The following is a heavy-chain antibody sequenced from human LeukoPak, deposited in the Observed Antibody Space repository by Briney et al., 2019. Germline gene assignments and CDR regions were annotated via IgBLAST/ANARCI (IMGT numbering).Heavy chain of an antibody. Sequence: GGSLRLSCAASGFTFSSYWMNWARQAPGKGLEWVASINHNGNVNYYVESVKGRFTISRDNAKNSLYLQMSNLRAEDTAVYFCARGGGLDVWGQGATVTVSS. D-gene: IGHD3-16*01. V-gene: IGHV3-7*03. CDR2: INHNGNVN. CDR1: GFTFSSYW. CDR3: ARGGGLDV. J-gene: IGHJ6*02.